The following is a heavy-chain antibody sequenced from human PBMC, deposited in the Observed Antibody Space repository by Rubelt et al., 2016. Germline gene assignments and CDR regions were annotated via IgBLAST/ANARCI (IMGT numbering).Heavy chain of an antibody. V-gene: IGHV3-7*01. Sequence: WVANIKQDGSEKYYVDSVKGRFTISRDNAKNSLYLQMNSLRAEDTAVYYCAREKTAYGDSTFDYWGQGTLVTVSS. CDR3: AREKTAYGDSTFDY. CDR2: IKQDGSEK. D-gene: IGHD4-17*01. J-gene: IGHJ4*02.